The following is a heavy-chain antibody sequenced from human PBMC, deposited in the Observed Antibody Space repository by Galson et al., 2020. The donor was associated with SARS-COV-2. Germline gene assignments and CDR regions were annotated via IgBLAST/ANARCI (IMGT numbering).Heavy chain of an antibody. Sequence: SETLSLTCTVSGGSISSYYWSWIRQPPGKGLEWIGYIYYSGSTNYNPSLKSRVTISVDTSKNQFSLKLSSVTAADTAVYYCARVRSRYITMIVVVDAFDIWGQGTMVTVSS. J-gene: IGHJ3*02. D-gene: IGHD3-22*01. CDR3: ARVRSRYITMIVVVDAFDI. V-gene: IGHV4-59*01. CDR2: IYYSGST. CDR1: GGSISSYY.